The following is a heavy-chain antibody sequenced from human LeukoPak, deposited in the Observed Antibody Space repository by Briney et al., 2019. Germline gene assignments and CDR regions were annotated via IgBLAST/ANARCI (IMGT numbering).Heavy chain of an antibody. J-gene: IGHJ4*02. CDR1: GFTFSSYA. CDR3: AGERRGGQLKVDY. CDR2: ISHDGSNK. V-gene: IGHV3-30-3*01. Sequence: GGSLRLSCAASGFTFSSYAMHWVRQAPGKGLEWVAVISHDGSNKYYADSVKGRFTISRDNSKNTLYLQMNSLRAEDTAVYYCAGERRGGQLKVDYWGQGTLVTVSS. D-gene: IGHD6-6*01.